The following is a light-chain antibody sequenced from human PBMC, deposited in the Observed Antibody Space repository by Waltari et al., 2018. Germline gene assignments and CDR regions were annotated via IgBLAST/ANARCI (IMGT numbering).Light chain of an antibody. J-gene: IGLJ1*01. V-gene: IGLV2-14*03. Sequence: QSALTQPASVSGSPGQSITISCPGTSRDIGAYNFVSWYQKHPGKAPKVMIYDVNIRPSGVSSRFSGSKSGNTASLTISGLQAEDEADYYCSSYTTGSTRYVFGSGTKVTVL. CDR2: DVN. CDR1: SRDIGAYNF. CDR3: SSYTTGSTRYV.